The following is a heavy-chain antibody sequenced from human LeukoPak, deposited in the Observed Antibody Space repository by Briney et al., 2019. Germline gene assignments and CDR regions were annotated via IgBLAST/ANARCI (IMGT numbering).Heavy chain of an antibody. D-gene: IGHD6-13*01. CDR2: INPSGGST. Sequence: GSSVKVSCKASGGTFSSYTINWVRQAPGQGLEWMGIINPSGGSTSYAQKFQGRVTMTRDTSTSTVYMELSSLRSEDTAVYYCARDRGQQLVYNWFDPWGQGTLVTVSS. V-gene: IGHV1-46*01. CDR3: ARDRGQQLVYNWFDP. CDR1: GGTFSSYT. J-gene: IGHJ5*02.